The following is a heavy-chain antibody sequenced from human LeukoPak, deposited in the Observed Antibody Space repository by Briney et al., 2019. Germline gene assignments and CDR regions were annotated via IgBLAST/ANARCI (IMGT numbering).Heavy chain of an antibody. Sequence: PSQTLSLICTVSGGSTSSGSYHWSWIRQPAGKGLEWIGRIYPSGSTNYNPSLKSRVTISVDTSKNQCSLKLSSVTAADTAVYYCARDRWFDPWGQGTLVTVS. CDR3: ARDRWFDP. J-gene: IGHJ5*02. CDR2: IYPSGST. CDR1: GGSTSSGSYH. V-gene: IGHV4-61*02.